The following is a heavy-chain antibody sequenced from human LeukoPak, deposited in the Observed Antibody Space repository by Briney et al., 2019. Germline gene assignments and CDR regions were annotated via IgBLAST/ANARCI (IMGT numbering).Heavy chain of an antibody. D-gene: IGHD2-8*01. CDR3: ARAYCTNGVCHIFDY. CDR2: INPSGGST. CDR1: GYTFTSDY. Sequence: GASVKVSCKASGYTFTSDYMHWGRQAPGQGLEWMGIINPSGGSTSYAQKFQGRVTMTRDTSTSTVYMELSSLRSEDTAVYYCARAYCTNGVCHIFDYWGQGTLVTVSS. V-gene: IGHV1-46*01. J-gene: IGHJ4*02.